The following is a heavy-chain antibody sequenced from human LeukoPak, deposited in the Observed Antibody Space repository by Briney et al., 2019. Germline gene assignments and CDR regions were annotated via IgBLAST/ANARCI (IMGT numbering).Heavy chain of an antibody. Sequence: KPSETLSLTCTVSGGSLSSGTYYGDWIRQPPGKGLEWIGGIYYSGITHYSPSLKSRVTISVDTSKNQFSLKLSSVTAADTALYYCARLGEYSGYDYWGQGTLVTVSS. J-gene: IGHJ4*02. V-gene: IGHV4-39*01. CDR1: GGSLSSGTYY. CDR2: IYYSGIT. CDR3: ARLGEYSGYDY. D-gene: IGHD5-12*01.